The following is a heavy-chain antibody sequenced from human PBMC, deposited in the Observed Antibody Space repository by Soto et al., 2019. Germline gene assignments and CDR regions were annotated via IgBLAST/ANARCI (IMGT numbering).Heavy chain of an antibody. Sequence: PSETLSLTCAVYGGSFSGYYWSWIRQPPGKGLEWIGEINHSGSTNYNPSLKSRVTISVDTSKNQFSLKLSSVTAADTAVYYCARGIDFWSGYYTVYYYYGMDVWGQGTTVTVSS. CDR2: INHSGST. V-gene: IGHV4-34*01. D-gene: IGHD3-3*01. J-gene: IGHJ6*02. CDR3: ARGIDFWSGYYTVYYYYGMDV. CDR1: GGSFSGYY.